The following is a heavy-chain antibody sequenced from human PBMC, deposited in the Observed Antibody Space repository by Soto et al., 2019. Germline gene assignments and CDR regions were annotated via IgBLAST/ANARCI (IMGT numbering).Heavy chain of an antibody. J-gene: IGHJ4*02. D-gene: IGHD3-22*01. CDR2: IYYSGST. V-gene: IGHV4-39*01. CDR1: GGSISSSSYY. Sequence: SETLSLTCTVSGGSISSSSYYWGWIRQPPGKGLEWIGSIYYSGSTYYNPSLKSRVTISVDTSKNQFSLKLSSVTAADTAVYYCATGVYEDPFYFDYWGQGTLVTVSS. CDR3: ATGVYEDPFYFDY.